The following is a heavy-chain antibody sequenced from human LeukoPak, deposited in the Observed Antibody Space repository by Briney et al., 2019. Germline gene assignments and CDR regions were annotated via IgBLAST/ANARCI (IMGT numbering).Heavy chain of an antibody. J-gene: IGHJ5*02. CDR3: ARAGAYCGGDCYAYNWFDP. D-gene: IGHD2-21*02. Sequence: SETLSLTCAVYGGSFSGYYWSWIRQPPGKGLEWIGEINNTGGTNYNPSLKSRVTISVDTSKNQFSLILSSVTAADTAVYYCARAGAYCGGDCYAYNWFDPWGQGTLVTVSS. V-gene: IGHV4-34*01. CDR2: INNTGGT. CDR1: GGSFSGYY.